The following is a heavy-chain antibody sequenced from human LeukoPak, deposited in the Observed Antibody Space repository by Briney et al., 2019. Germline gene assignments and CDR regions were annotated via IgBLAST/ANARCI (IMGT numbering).Heavy chain of an antibody. V-gene: IGHV4-39*01. CDR3: ASARYYYDSSGYYYFDY. CDR2: IYYSGST. Sequence: PSETLSLTCTVSGGSISSSNYYWGWIRQPPGKGLEWIGSIYYSGSTYYNPSLKSRVTISVDTSKNQFSLKLSSVTAADTAVYYCASARYYYDSSGYYYFDYWGQGTLVTVSS. D-gene: IGHD3-22*01. J-gene: IGHJ4*02. CDR1: GGSISSSNYY.